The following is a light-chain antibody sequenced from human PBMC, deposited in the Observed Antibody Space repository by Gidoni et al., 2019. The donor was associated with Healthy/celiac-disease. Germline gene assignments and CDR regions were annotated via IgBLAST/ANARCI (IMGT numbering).Light chain of an antibody. Sequence: DSQMTQSPSSLSASVGDRVTITCRSSQSISSYLNWYQQKPGKAPKLLIYAASSLESGVPSRFSGCGSGTDFTLTIRSLQPEDVETYYCQQSSSTWTFGQGTKVEIK. V-gene: IGKV1-39*01. J-gene: IGKJ1*01. CDR3: QQSSSTWT. CDR1: QSISSY. CDR2: AAS.